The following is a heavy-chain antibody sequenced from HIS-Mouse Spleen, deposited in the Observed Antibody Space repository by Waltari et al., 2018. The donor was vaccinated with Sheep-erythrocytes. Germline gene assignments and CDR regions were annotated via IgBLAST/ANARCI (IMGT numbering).Heavy chain of an antibody. CDR3: AKDTAMV. CDR2: ISYDGSNK. J-gene: IGHJ4*02. CDR1: GFTFSSYG. Sequence: QVQLVESGGGVVQPGRSLRLSCAASGFTFSSYGMHWVRQAPGKGLEWVAVISYDGSNKYYADSVKGRFTISRDNSKNTLYLQMNSLRAEDTAVYYCAKDTAMVWGQGTLVTVSS. V-gene: IGHV3-30*18. D-gene: IGHD5-18*01.